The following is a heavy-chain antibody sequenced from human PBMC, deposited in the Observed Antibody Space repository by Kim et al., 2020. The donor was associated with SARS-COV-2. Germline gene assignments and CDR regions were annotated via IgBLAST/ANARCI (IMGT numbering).Heavy chain of an antibody. CDR1: GFTFDHYA. Sequence: GGSLRLSCAASGFTFDHYAMHWVRQATGKGLEWISFITGDGFGTYYADSVKGRFTISRDNSKNSLYLQMNSLRTEDTALYYCAKDIDTSGWTTWGQGTLVTVSS. CDR3: AKDIDTSGWTT. D-gene: IGHD6-19*01. J-gene: IGHJ5*02. V-gene: IGHV3-43*02. CDR2: ITGDGFGT.